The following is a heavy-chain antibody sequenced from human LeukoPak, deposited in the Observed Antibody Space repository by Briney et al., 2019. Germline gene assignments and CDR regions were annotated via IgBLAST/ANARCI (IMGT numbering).Heavy chain of an antibody. CDR3: ARDYYGSGESCGY. J-gene: IGHJ4*02. Sequence: GASVKVSCKASGFTFTGYYIHWVRQAPGQGLEWMGWVNPNSGGTNYAQKFQGRVTMTRDTSISTAYMELSRLRSDDTAVYYCARDYYGSGESCGYWGQGTLVTVSS. CDR2: VNPNSGGT. V-gene: IGHV1-2*02. D-gene: IGHD3-10*01. CDR1: GFTFTGYY.